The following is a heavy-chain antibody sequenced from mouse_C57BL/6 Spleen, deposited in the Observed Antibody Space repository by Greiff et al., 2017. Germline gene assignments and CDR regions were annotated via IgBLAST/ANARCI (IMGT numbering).Heavy chain of an antibody. CDR2: IHPNSGST. CDR3: ARCVVIDYYAMDY. V-gene: IGHV1-64*01. Sequence: QVQLQQPGAELVKPGASVKLSCKASGYTFTSYWMHWVKQRPGQGLEWIGMIHPNSGSTNYNEKFKSKATLTVDKSSSTAYMQLSSLTYEDSAVYYCARCVVIDYYAMDYWGQGTSVTVSS. J-gene: IGHJ4*01. D-gene: IGHD1-1*01. CDR1: GYTFTSYW.